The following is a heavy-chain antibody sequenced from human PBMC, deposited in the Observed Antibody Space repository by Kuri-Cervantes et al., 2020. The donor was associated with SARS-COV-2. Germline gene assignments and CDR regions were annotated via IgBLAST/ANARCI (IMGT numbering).Heavy chain of an antibody. J-gene: IGHJ3*02. CDR2: IYYSGST. CDR1: GGSISSGDYY. CDR3: ARDLVFVAFEVSGAFDI. V-gene: IGHV4-30-4*02. D-gene: IGHD3-10*01. Sequence: SETLSLTCTVSGGSISSGDYYWSWIRQPPGKGLECIGYIYYSGSTYYNPSLKSRVIISVDTSKNQFSLKLSSVTAADTAVYYCARDLVFVAFEVSGAFDIWGQGTMVTVSS.